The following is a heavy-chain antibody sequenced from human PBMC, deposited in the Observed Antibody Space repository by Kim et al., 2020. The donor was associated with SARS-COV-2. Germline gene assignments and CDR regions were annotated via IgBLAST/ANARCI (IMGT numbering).Heavy chain of an antibody. D-gene: IGHD3-10*01. CDR1: GYTFTSYD. J-gene: IGHJ4*02. CDR2: MNPNSGNT. Sequence: ASVKVFCKASGYTFTSYDINWVRQATGQGLEWMGWMNPNSGNTGYAQKFQGRVTMTRNTSISTAYMELSSLRSEDTVVYYCARGITMVRGVPHYWGQGTLVTVSS. V-gene: IGHV1-8*01. CDR3: ARGITMVRGVPHY.